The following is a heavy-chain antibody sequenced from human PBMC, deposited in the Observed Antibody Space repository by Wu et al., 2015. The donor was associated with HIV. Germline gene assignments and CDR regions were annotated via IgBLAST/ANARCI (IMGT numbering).Heavy chain of an antibody. Sequence: QAQLVQSGAEVKKPGASVRVSCKASGYIFSGYYIHWVRQAPGQGLEWMGWCNPNSGGTNSAQKFRGRFTMTRDTSTNTVYMDLTSLKYDDTAVYYCTRATVFGEIIRFDPWGQGTLVIVSS. V-gene: IGHV1-2*02. CDR1: GYIFSGYY. D-gene: IGHD3-3*01. CDR3: TRATVFGEIIRFDP. J-gene: IGHJ5*02. CDR2: CNPNSGGT.